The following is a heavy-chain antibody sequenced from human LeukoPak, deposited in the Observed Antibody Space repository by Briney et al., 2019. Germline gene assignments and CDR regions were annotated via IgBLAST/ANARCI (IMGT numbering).Heavy chain of an antibody. CDR2: IYYSGST. Sequence: PSQTLSLTCTVSGGSISSGDYYWSWIRQPPGKGLEWIGYIYYSGSTNYNPSLKSRVTISVDTSKNQFSLKMSSVTAADTAVYYCARSSPITIFGLWGQGTLVTVSS. CDR3: ARSSPITIFGL. D-gene: IGHD3-3*01. V-gene: IGHV4-30-4*08. J-gene: IGHJ4*02. CDR1: GGSISSGDYY.